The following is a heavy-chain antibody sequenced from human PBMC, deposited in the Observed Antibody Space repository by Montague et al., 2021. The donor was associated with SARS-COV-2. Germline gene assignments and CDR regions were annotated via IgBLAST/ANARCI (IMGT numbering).Heavy chain of an antibody. V-gene: IGHV4-34*01. D-gene: IGHD3-22*01. J-gene: IGHJ4*02. CDR2: INHSGST. CDR1: GGSFSDSH. CDR3: ARGQSGITMIVVAILGVEFYFDN. Sequence: SETLSLTCAVYGGSFSDSHWSWLRQPPGKGLEWIGEINHSGSTNYNPSLKSRVTISVDTSKNQFSLKLSSLTAADTAVYYCARGQSGITMIVVAILGVEFYFDNWGQGTLVTVSS.